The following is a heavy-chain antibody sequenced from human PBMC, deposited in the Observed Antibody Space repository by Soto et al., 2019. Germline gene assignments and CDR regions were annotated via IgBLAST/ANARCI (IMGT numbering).Heavy chain of an antibody. V-gene: IGHV3-7*01. D-gene: IGHD3-10*01. J-gene: IGHJ4*02. CDR2: IKQDGSEK. Sequence: EVQLVESGGGLVQPGGSLRLSCAASGFTFSSYWMSWVRQAPGKGLEWVANIKQDGSEKYYVDSVKGRFTISRDNAKNSLYLQMNSLRAEDTAVYYCARDQRFGEFLFDYWGQGTLVTVSS. CDR1: GFTFSSYW. CDR3: ARDQRFGEFLFDY.